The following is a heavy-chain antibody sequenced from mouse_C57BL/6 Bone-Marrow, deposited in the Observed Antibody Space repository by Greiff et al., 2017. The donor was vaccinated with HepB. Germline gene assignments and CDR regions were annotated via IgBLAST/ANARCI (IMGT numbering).Heavy chain of an antibody. CDR2: INPNYGTT. CDR3: ARRGGPRGVFDV. CDR1: GYSFTDYN. J-gene: IGHJ1*03. Sequence: EVKLMESGPELVKPGASVKISCKASGYSFTDYNMNWVKQSNGKSLEWIGVINPNYGTTSYNQKFKGKATLTVDQASSTAYMQLNSLTSEDSAVYYCARRGGPRGVFDVWGTGATVTVSS. D-gene: IGHD2-10*02. V-gene: IGHV1-39*01.